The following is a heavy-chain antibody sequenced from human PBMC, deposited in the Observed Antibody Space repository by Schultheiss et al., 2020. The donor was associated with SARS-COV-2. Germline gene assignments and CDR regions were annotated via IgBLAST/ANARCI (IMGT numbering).Heavy chain of an antibody. CDR3: ARGYSPFDY. J-gene: IGHJ4*02. CDR2: IYYSGST. CDR1: GGSVSSGSYY. D-gene: IGHD1-26*01. V-gene: IGHV4-61*01. Sequence: SETLSLTCTVSGGSVSSGSYYWSWIRQPPGKGLEWIGYIYYSGSTNYNPSLKTRVTMSADTSKKQISLKLSSVTPADTAVYYCARGYSPFDYWGQGTLVTVSS.